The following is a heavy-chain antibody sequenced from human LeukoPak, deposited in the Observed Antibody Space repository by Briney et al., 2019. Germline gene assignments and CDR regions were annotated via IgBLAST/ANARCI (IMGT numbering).Heavy chain of an antibody. CDR3: ASDSPYYGMDV. V-gene: IGHV3-30*03. CDR2: ISYDGSNK. Sequence: GGSLRLSCAASGFTFSSYGMHWVRQAPGKGLEWVAVISYDGSNKYYADSVKGRFTISRDNAKNTLYLQMSGLRVDDTAVYHCASDSPYYGMDVWGQGTTVTVSS. J-gene: IGHJ6*02. CDR1: GFTFSSYG.